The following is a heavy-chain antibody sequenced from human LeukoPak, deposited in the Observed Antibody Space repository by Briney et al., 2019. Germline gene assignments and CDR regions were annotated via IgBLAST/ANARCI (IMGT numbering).Heavy chain of an antibody. CDR2: INPNSGGT. J-gene: IGHJ3*02. D-gene: IGHD6-13*01. CDR3: ARDRSQQLPNGDAFDI. CDR1: GYTFTGYY. V-gene: IGHV1-2*02. Sequence: GASVKVSCKASGYTFTGYYMHWVRQAPGQGLEWMGWINPNSGGTNYAQKFQGRVTMTRDTSITTAYMELSRLKSDDTAVYYCARDRSQQLPNGDAFDIWGQGTVVTVSS.